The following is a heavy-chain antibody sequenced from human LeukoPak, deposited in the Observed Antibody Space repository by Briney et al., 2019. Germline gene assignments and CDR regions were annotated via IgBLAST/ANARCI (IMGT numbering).Heavy chain of an antibody. CDR2: IKPNSGST. D-gene: IGHD4-17*01. V-gene: IGHV1-2*02. J-gene: IGHJ4*01. CDR3: ASSTVTPFDY. CDR1: GYTFTFSY. Sequence: ASVNLSFNCAGYTFTFSYIYWVRLRHAQGLGRMGWIKPNSGSTKNEQTFQARVTMTTDTSISTAYMELNSLSSDDTAVYYCASSTVTPFDYWGQGTLVTVSS.